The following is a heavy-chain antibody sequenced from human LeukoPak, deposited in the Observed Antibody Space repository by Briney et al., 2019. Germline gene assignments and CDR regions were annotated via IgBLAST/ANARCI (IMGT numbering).Heavy chain of an antibody. CDR3: SVKPASVAFDL. J-gene: IGHJ3*01. CDR1: GFTFSSYW. D-gene: IGHD2-2*01. V-gene: IGHV3-7*01. CDR2: IKQDGSEK. Sequence: GGSLRLSCAASGFTFSSYWMSWVRQAPGKGLEWVANIKQDGSEKYYVDSVKGRFTISRGNAKNSLYLQMNSLRAEDTAVYYCSVKPASVAFDLWGQGTMVTVSS.